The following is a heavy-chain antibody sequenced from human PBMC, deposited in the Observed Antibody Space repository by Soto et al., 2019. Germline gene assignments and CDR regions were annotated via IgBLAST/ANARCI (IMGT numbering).Heavy chain of an antibody. D-gene: IGHD3-3*02. CDR2: IFYLGSS. CDR1: GDSTISSDFY. V-gene: IGHV4-39*01. Sequence: SETLSLTCTVSGDSTISSDFYWGWVRQPPGKGLEWIGSIFYLGSSYYNPSLKSRVTMSVDTSKNQFSLRLRSVTAADTALYFCARHSLALRKNNWFDPWGQGIMVTV. J-gene: IGHJ5*02. CDR3: ARHSLALRKNNWFDP.